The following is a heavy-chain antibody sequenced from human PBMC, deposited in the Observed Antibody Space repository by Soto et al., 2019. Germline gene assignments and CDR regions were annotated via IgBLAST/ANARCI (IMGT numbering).Heavy chain of an antibody. D-gene: IGHD5-12*01. CDR1: GFTFSTCS. Sequence: EVQLVESGGGLVKPGGSLRLSCAASGFTFSTCSMNWVRQAPGKGLEWVSSISSSSSNIYYADSVKGRFTISRDNAKNSLYLQMNSLRADDTAVYYCARANGYDAATLDYWGQGTLVTVSS. CDR3: ARANGYDAATLDY. J-gene: IGHJ4*02. V-gene: IGHV3-21*02. CDR2: ISSSSSNI.